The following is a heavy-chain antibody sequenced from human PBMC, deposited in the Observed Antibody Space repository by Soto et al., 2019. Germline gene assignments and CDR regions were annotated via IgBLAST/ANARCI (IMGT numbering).Heavy chain of an antibody. CDR1: GFSLSTSGVG. CDR2: IYWDDDK. V-gene: IGHV2-5*02. CDR3: AHRPQIWVAGTPWDNWFDP. Sequence: SGPTLVNPTQTLTLTCTFSGFSLSTSGVGVGWIRQPPGKALEWLALIYWDDDKRYSPSLKSRLTITKDTSKNQVVLTMTNMDPVDTATYYCAHRPQIWVAGTPWDNWFDPWGQGTQVTVSS. J-gene: IGHJ5*02. D-gene: IGHD6-19*01.